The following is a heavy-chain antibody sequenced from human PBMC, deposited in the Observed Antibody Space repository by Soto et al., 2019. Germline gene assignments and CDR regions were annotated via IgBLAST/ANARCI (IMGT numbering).Heavy chain of an antibody. V-gene: IGHV4-59*01. Sequence: ETLSLTCTVSGGSISIYYWNWIRQPPGRGLEWIGYISYTGTTNYNPSLESRVTISLDTSKSQFSLKLRSVTAADTAVYYCARDPAVTSGWPYFDYWGQGTPVTVSS. CDR1: GGSISIYY. CDR2: ISYTGTT. D-gene: IGHD6-19*01. J-gene: IGHJ4*02. CDR3: ARDPAVTSGWPYFDY.